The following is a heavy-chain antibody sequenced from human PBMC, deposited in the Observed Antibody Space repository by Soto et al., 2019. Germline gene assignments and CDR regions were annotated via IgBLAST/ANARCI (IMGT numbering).Heavy chain of an antibody. V-gene: IGHV3-30*18. CDR2: ISYDGSNK. Sequence: QVQLVESGGGVVQPGRSLRLSCAASGFSFNNHGMHWVRQAPGKGLEWVALISYDGSNKYYADSVKGRFTISRDNSKNTLYLQMNSLRAEDTAVYFCAKGSYPSIPPYFDYWGQGTLVTVSS. CDR3: AKGSYPSIPPYFDY. D-gene: IGHD3-16*01. J-gene: IGHJ4*02. CDR1: GFSFNNHG.